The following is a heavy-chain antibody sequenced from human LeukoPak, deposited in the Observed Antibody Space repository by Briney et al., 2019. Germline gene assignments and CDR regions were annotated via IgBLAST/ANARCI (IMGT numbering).Heavy chain of an antibody. CDR3: EAAGKEVDY. J-gene: IGHJ4*02. V-gene: IGHV3-7*03. Sequence: GGSLRLSCAASGFTFSSYWTSWVRQAPGKGLEWVANIKQDGSEKYYVDSVKGRFTISRDNAKNSLYLQMNSLRAEDTAMYYCEAAGKEVDYWGQGTLVTVSS. CDR2: IKQDGSEK. CDR1: GFTFSSYW. D-gene: IGHD6-13*01.